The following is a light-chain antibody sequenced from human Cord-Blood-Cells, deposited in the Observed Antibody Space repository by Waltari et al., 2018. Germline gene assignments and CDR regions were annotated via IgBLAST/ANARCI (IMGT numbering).Light chain of an antibody. V-gene: IGLV1-44*01. CDR3: AAWDDSLNGYV. CDR2: SNK. J-gene: IGLJ1*01. CDR1: SSNIGSHT. Sequence: QSVLTQPPSASGTPGQTVTIACSGISSNIGSHTVNWYQQLPGTAPTLLIYSNKRLPSGVPDRFSGSTSGTSASLGISGLQSEDEADYYCAAWDDSLNGYVFGTGTKVTVL.